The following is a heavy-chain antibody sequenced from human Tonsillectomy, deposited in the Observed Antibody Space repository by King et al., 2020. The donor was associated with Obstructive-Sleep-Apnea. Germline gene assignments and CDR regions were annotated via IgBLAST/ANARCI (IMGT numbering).Heavy chain of an antibody. Sequence: VQLQESGPGLVKPSETLSLTCTVSGGSVSSGSYYWSWIRQPPGKGLEWIGYIYYSGSTNYNPSLKSRVTISVDTSKNQFSLKLSSVTAADTAVYYCARATWIQLWYPFDYWGQGTLVTVSS. J-gene: IGHJ4*02. D-gene: IGHD5-18*01. CDR2: IYYSGST. V-gene: IGHV4-61*01. CDR3: ARATWIQLWYPFDY. CDR1: GGSVSSGSYY.